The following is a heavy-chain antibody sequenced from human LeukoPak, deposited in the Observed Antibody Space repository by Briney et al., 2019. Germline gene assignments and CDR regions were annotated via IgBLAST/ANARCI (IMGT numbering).Heavy chain of an antibody. CDR1: GFTFSSYA. D-gene: IGHD6-19*01. V-gene: IGHV3-23*01. J-gene: IGHJ6*02. Sequence: GGSLRLSCAASGFTFSSYAMSWVRQAPGKGLEWVSAISGSGGSTYYADSVKGRFTISRDNSKNTLYLQMNSLRAEDTAVYYCARDLSPYSSGWYVTYYYGMDVWGQGTTVTVSS. CDR3: ARDLSPYSSGWYVTYYYGMDV. CDR2: ISGSGGST.